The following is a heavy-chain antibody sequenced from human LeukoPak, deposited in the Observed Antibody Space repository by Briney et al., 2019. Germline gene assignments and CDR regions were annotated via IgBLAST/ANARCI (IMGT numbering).Heavy chain of an antibody. V-gene: IGHV1-2*02. CDR3: AVRSTVAIPIY. CDR2: INPNSGGT. Sequence: ASVKVSCKASGYTFSDYYMHWVRQAPGQGLEWMGWINPNSGGTNYAQKFQGRVTMTRDMSISTAYMELSGLRSDDTAMYYCAVRSTVAIPIYWGQGTLVTVSS. D-gene: IGHD5-12*01. J-gene: IGHJ4*02. CDR1: GYTFSDYY.